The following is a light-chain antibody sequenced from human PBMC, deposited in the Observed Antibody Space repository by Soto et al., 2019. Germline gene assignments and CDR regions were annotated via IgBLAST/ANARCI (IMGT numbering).Light chain of an antibody. V-gene: IGKV1-5*03. CDR1: QSISSW. Sequence: DIQMTQSPSTLSASVGDRVTITCRASQSISSWLAWYQQKPGKAPKLLISKASNLESGVPSRFSGSGSGTEFTLTISSLQPEDFATYYCLQHNTNPWTFGQGTKVDIK. CDR2: KAS. J-gene: IGKJ1*01. CDR3: LQHNTNPWT.